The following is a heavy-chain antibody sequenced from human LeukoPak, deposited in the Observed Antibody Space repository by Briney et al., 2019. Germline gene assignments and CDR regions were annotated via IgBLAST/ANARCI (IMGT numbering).Heavy chain of an antibody. V-gene: IGHV4-34*01. D-gene: IGHD5-12*01. CDR1: GGSFSGYY. J-gene: IGHJ3*02. CDR2: INHSGST. Sequence: PSETLSLTCAVYGGSFSGYYWSWIRQPPGKGLEWIGEINHSGSTNYNPSLKSRVTISVDTSKNQFSLKLSSVTAADTAVYYCARVYGSGYDFRGAFDIWGQGTMATVSS. CDR3: ARVYGSGYDFRGAFDI.